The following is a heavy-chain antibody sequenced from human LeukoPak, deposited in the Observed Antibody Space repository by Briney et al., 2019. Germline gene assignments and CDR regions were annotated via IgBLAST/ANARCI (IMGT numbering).Heavy chain of an antibody. D-gene: IGHD4-17*01. CDR1: GGSISSYY. CDR3: ARGLSVTTAFDNWFDP. V-gene: IGHV4-4*07. J-gene: IGHJ5*02. CDR2: IYTTGST. Sequence: SETLSLTCTVSGGSISSYYWSWIRQPAGKGLEWIGHIYTTGSTNYNPSLKSRVTISVDKSKNQFSLKLSSVTAADTAVYYCARGLSVTTAFDNWFDPWGQGTLVTVSS.